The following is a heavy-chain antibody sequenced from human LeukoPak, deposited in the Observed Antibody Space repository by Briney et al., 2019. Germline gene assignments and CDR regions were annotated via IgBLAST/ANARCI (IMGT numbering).Heavy chain of an antibody. V-gene: IGHV3-30-3*02. D-gene: IGHD6-13*01. CDR1: GFTFSSYA. J-gene: IGHJ4*02. CDR2: ISYDGSNK. Sequence: GRSLRLSCAASGFTFSSYAMHWVRQAPGKGLEWVAVISYDGSNKYYADSVKGRFTISRDNSKNTLYLQMNSLRAEDTAVYYCAKSSREGYSSSWYPPSDYWGQGTLVTVSS. CDR3: AKSSREGYSSSWYPPSDY.